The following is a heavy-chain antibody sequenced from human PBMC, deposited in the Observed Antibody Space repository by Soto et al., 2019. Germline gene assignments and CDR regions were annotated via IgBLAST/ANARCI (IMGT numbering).Heavy chain of an antibody. V-gene: IGHV4-31*03. CDR2: IYYTGAA. CDR3: ASGTFNDISFDS. Sequence: QVQLQESGPGLVKPSQTLTLTCSVSGGSIDTGGFYWSWARQLPGKGLQWIGYIYYTGAAYYNPALKSRVVISLAPSANQFSLSLTSLTAADTAVYYCASGTFNDISFDSWGQGRLVTVSS. CDR1: GGSIDTGGFY. J-gene: IGHJ4*02. D-gene: IGHD2-21*01.